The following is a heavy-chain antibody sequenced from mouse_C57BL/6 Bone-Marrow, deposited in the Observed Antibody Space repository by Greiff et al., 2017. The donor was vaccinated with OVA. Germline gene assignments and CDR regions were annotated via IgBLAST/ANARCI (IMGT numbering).Heavy chain of an antibody. CDR2: IYPGSGST. V-gene: IGHV1-55*01. Sequence: QVQLQQPGAELVKPGASVKMSCKASGYTFTSYWITWVKQRPGQGLEWIGDIYPGSGSTNYNEKFKSKATLTVDTSSSTAYMQLSSLASEHSAVYYCASRLDGYGDYAMDYWGQGTSVPVSS. J-gene: IGHJ4*01. D-gene: IGHD2-3*01. CDR3: ASRLDGYGDYAMDY. CDR1: GYTFTSYW.